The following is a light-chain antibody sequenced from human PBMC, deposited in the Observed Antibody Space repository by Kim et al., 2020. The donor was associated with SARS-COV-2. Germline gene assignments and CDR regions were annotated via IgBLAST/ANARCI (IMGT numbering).Light chain of an antibody. V-gene: IGLV2-8*01. J-gene: IGLJ1*01. CDR3: SSYAGSTPYV. CDR1: SSDVGGYNY. Sequence: QSALTQPPSASGSPGQSVTISCTGTSSDVGGYNYVSWYQQHPGKAPKLMIYEVSKRPSGVPDPFSGSKSGNTASLTVSGLQAEDEADYYCSSYAGSTPYVFGTGTKVTVL. CDR2: EVS.